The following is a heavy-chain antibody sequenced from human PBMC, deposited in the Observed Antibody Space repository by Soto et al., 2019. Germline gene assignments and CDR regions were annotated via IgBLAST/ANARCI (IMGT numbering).Heavy chain of an antibody. V-gene: IGHV3-53*01. Sequence: EVQLVESGGGLIQPGGSLRLSCAASGFSVSSNYMTWVRQAPGKGLEWVSFIYSGGSTYYVEPVKGRFTISRDNSKNTLYLQMNNLRAEDTAVYYCARVPGATWGQGTLVTVSS. CDR3: ARVPGAT. CDR1: GFSVSSNY. CDR2: IYSGGST. J-gene: IGHJ4*02. D-gene: IGHD3-10*01.